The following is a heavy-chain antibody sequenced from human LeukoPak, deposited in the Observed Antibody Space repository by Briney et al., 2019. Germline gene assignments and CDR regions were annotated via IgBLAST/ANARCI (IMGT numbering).Heavy chain of an antibody. Sequence: ASVKVSCKPSVYTFTAYYKHWMEQAPGQGLEWMGWINPNSGDTKYAQQFQGRVTLTRDTSISTAYMELSSLRSDDTAVYYCAREYRWTYSNEGGQGTLVTVSS. J-gene: IGHJ4*02. CDR2: INPNSGDT. D-gene: IGHD1-26*01. V-gene: IGHV1-2*02. CDR1: VYTFTAYY. CDR3: AREYRWTYSNE.